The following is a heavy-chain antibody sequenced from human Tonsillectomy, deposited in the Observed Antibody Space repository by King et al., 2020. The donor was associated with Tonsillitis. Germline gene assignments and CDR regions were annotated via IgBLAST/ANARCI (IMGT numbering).Heavy chain of an antibody. D-gene: IGHD3-3*01. Sequence: QLVQSGAEVKKPGASVKVSCKASGYTFTSFYMHWVRQAPGQGLEWMGVINTSGGSTPYAQKCQGSVTMTRDTTTSTAYMDLSSLRSEDTAVYYCGRIFRSGSMGYYFDYWGQGTLVTVSS. CDR1: GYTFTSFY. CDR2: INTSGGST. CDR3: GRIFRSGSMGYYFDY. V-gene: IGHV1-46*01. J-gene: IGHJ4*02.